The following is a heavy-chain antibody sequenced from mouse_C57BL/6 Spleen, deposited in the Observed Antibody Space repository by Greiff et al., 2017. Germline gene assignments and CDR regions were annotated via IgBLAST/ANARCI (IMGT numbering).Heavy chain of an antibody. CDR1: GYTFTDYE. CDR2: IDPETGGT. Sequence: QVQLQQSGAELVRPGASVTLSCKASGYTFTDYEMHWVKQTPVHGLEWIGAIDPETGGTAYNQKFKGKAILTADKSSSTAYMELRSLTSEDSAVYFCARSYYDYDWFAYWGQGTLVTVSA. D-gene: IGHD2-4*01. J-gene: IGHJ3*01. V-gene: IGHV1-15*01. CDR3: ARSYYDYDWFAY.